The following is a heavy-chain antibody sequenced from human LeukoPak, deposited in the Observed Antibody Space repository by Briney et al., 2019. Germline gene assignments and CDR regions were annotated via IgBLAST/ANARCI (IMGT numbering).Heavy chain of an antibody. V-gene: IGHV1-69*05. CDR1: GGTFISYA. Sequence: SVKVSCKASGGTFISYAISWVRQAPGQGLEWMGRIIPIFGTANYAQKFQGRVTITTDESTSTAYMELSSLRSEDTAVYYCASYKNYYGSGTHFDYWGQGTLVTVSS. CDR3: ASYKNYYGSGTHFDY. CDR2: IIPIFGTA. D-gene: IGHD3-10*01. J-gene: IGHJ4*02.